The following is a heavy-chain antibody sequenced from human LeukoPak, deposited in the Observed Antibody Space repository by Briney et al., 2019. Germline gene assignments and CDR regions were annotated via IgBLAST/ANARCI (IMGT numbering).Heavy chain of an antibody. D-gene: IGHD3-10*01. V-gene: IGHV3-30-3*01. J-gene: IGHJ5*02. Sequence: GGSLRLSCAASGFTFSSYWMSWVRQAPGKGLEWVAVISYDGSNKYYADSVKGRFTISRDNAKNSLYLQMNSLRAEDTAVYYCARDLGWFGELSPWGQGTLVTVSS. CDR3: ARDLGWFGELSP. CDR2: ISYDGSNK. CDR1: GFTFSSYW.